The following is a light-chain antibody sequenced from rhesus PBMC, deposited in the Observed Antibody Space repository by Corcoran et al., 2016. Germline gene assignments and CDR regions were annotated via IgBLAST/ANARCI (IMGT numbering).Light chain of an antibody. CDR2: ADT. V-gene: IGKV1-25*02. Sequence: DIQMTQSPSSLSASVGDTVTVTCQTSQGISNNLAWYHQKQGKVPNLLIYADTNLQSGVPSRFSGSGSGTDFALTIISLQPEDFATYFVQHGSGVLFTFGPGTKLDI. CDR3: QHGSGVLFT. CDR1: QGISNN. J-gene: IGKJ3*01.